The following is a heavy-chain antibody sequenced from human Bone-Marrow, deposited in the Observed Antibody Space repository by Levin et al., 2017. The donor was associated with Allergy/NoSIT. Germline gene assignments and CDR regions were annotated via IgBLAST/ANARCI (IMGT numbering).Heavy chain of an antibody. Sequence: PSETLSLTCTVSGVSISTGDDYCTWLRQPPGKGLQWIGYIYYSGSTYYNPSLKSRVTISVDTSKNQFPLKLSPLTAADTAVYYCSRCTGGTCYTGLEHGGQGTLVTVSS. D-gene: IGHD2-15*01. CDR3: SRCTGGTCYTGLEH. V-gene: IGHV4-30-4*08. CDR2: IYYSGST. J-gene: IGHJ1*01. CDR1: GVSISTGDDY.